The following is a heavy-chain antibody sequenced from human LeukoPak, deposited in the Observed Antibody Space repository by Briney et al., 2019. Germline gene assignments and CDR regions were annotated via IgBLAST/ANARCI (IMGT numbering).Heavy chain of an antibody. J-gene: IGHJ1*01. Sequence: GGSLRLSCAASGFTFSSYSMNWVRQAPGKGLEWVSYISSSSSTIYYADSVKGRFTISRDNSKNTLYLQMNSLRAEDTAVYYCAKGGSGWYRGYFQHWGQGTLVTVSS. CDR1: GFTFSSYS. D-gene: IGHD6-19*01. CDR3: AKGGSGWYRGYFQH. CDR2: ISSSSSTI. V-gene: IGHV3-48*01.